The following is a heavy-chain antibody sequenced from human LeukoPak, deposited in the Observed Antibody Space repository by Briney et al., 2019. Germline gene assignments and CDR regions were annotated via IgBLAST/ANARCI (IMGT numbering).Heavy chain of an antibody. Sequence: GGSLRLSCAASGLSFSSFAMSWVRQGPARGLEWVSSLRAEGETFYADSVRVRFTLSSDSSRNTVYLQLNNLRVEDTAIYYCARASWVSSLDAVRWGQGTLVTVSS. CDR3: ARASWVSSLDAVR. V-gene: IGHV3-23*05. CDR1: GLSFSSFA. J-gene: IGHJ4*02. CDR2: LRAEGET. D-gene: IGHD3-16*01.